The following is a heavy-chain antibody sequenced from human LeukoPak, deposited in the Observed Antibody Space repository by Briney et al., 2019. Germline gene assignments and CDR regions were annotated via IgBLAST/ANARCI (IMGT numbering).Heavy chain of an antibody. CDR1: GFTFSNYG. CDR2: IWNDGSNK. D-gene: IGHD3-10*01. CDR3: AGGSGSYFYLFPY. V-gene: IGHV3-33*01. J-gene: IGHJ4*02. Sequence: GALRLSCAASGFTFSNYGMHWVRQAPGKGLEWVAVIWNDGSNKFYADSVKGRFTISRDNSKNTLYLQMNSLRAEDTAVYYCAGGSGSYFYLFPYWGQGTLVTVSS.